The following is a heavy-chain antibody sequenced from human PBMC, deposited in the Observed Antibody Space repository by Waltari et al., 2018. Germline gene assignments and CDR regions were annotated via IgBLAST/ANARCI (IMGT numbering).Heavy chain of an antibody. CDR3: ARAITGTTRGFDP. CDR1: GYSISSGSY. Sequence: QVQLQESGPGLVKPSETLSLTCAVSGYSISSGSYWGWTRQPPGKGLEWIGSIYHSGRTYYNPSLKSRVTISVDTSKNQFSLKLSSVTAADTAVYYCARAITGTTRGFDPWGQGTLVTVSS. D-gene: IGHD1-7*01. J-gene: IGHJ5*02. CDR2: IYHSGRT. V-gene: IGHV4-38-2*01.